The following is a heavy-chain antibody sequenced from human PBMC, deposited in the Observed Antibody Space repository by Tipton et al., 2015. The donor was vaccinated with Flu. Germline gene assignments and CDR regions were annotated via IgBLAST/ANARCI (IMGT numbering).Heavy chain of an antibody. V-gene: IGHV3-23*01. CDR1: KFTFNNEA. Sequence: SLRLSCSASKFTFNNEARNWARQAPGKGLEWVSGISSSGVTTYYAGSVRGRFTISRDNSRKTLYLQMNNMRADDTAIYYCVKEGLVFWGHGTQVTVSP. J-gene: IGHJ5*01. CDR3: VKEGLVF. CDR2: ISSSGVTT.